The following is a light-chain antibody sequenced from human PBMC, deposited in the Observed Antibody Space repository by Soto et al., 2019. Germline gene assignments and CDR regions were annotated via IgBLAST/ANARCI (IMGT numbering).Light chain of an antibody. V-gene: IGKV1-8*01. Sequence: AIRMTQPPSSLSASPGDRVTITCRASQGISSYLAWYQQKPGKAPKLLIYAASTLQSGVPSRFSGSGSGTDFTLTISCLQSEDFAPYYCQQYYSHRLSYAGGT. CDR1: QGISSY. CDR3: QQYYSHRLS. J-gene: IGKJ4*01. CDR2: AAS.